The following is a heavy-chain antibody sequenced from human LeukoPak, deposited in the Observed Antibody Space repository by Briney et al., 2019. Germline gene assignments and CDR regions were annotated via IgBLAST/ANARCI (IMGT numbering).Heavy chain of an antibody. V-gene: IGHV4-59*01. CDR2: IYYSGST. J-gene: IGHJ4*02. Sequence: SETLSLTCTVSGGSISSYYWSWIRQPPGKGLEWIGYIYYSGSTNYNPSLKSRVTISVDPSKNQFSLKLSSVTAADTAVYYCARLYYDSSGHYWGQGTLVTASS. CDR3: ARLYYDSSGHY. D-gene: IGHD3-22*01. CDR1: GGSISSYY.